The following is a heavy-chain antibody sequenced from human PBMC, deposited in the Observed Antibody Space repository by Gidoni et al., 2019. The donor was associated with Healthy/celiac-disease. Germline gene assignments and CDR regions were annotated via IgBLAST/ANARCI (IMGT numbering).Heavy chain of an antibody. J-gene: IGHJ4*02. CDR2: TNPSSGGT. CDR3: ARPYSRSWYFEVGSQYYFDY. CDR1: RYTFTAYY. D-gene: IGHD6-13*01. Sequence: QVQLVPSGAALKKPGASVKVSCQASRYTFTAYYMHWVGQAPGQGLEWMGWTNPSSGGTNNEQKFKGRVTMTRDTAISTAYMELSRLRSEDTAVYYCARPYSRSWYFEVGSQYYFDYWGQGTLVTVSS. V-gene: IGHV1-2*02.